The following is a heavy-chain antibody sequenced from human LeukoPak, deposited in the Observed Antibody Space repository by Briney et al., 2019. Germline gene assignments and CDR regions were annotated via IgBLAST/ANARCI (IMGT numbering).Heavy chain of an antibody. CDR2: ISHNGGDT. D-gene: IGHD5-12*01. Sequence: GGSLRLSCSASGLTFSRYAMHWVRQAPGRGLEYLSGISHNGGDTYNADSVKGRFTISRDNSKNTLFLQMNSLRAEDTAVYYCVKGGSSGYDYHFDYWGQRTLVTVSS. V-gene: IGHV3-64D*06. CDR3: VKGGSSGYDYHFDY. J-gene: IGHJ4*02. CDR1: GLTFSRYA.